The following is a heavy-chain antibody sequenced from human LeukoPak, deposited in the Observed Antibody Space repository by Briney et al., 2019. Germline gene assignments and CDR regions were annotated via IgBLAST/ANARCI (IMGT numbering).Heavy chain of an antibody. CDR1: GGSVGTAGYS. D-gene: IGHD4-17*01. J-gene: IGHJ3*02. Sequence: SPCLSPACAVSGGSVGTAGYSWSWIRQPLGRGLECIGYFFHTGNTYYTPSLESRVTISLDRSRNQFSLKLSSVTAADTAVYYCAKFTVTTSGYTFDIWGQGTMVTVSS. CDR3: AKFTVTTSGYTFDI. V-gene: IGHV4-30-2*01. CDR2: FFHTGNT.